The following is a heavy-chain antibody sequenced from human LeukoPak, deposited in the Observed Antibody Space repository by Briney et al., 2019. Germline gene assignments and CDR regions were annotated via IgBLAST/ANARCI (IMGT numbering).Heavy chain of an antibody. CDR2: IYYSGGT. J-gene: IGHJ4*02. Sequence: SETLSLTCAVSGGSVTSYYCNWVRQPPGRGLEWIGYIYYSGGTNYNPSLESRVTISLDTAKNQFSLKLRSVTAEDTAVYYCATTGATSPSSASWFNIEYWGQGTLVPVSS. CDR3: ATTGATSPSSASWFNIEY. D-gene: IGHD6-13*01. V-gene: IGHV4-59*08. CDR1: GGSVTSYY.